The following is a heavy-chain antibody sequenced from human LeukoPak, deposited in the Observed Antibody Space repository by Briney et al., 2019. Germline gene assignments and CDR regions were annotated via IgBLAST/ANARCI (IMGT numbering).Heavy chain of an antibody. V-gene: IGHV3-21*01. CDR2: ISYLSSHV. J-gene: IGHJ4*02. CDR1: GFTFSDYD. D-gene: IGHD3-16*01. Sequence: GGSLRLSCSASGFTFSDYDMNWVRQAPGKGLEWVSSISYLSSHVYYGDSVKGRFSISRDNAKNSLYLQMNSLGAEDAAIYYCGRAFPPLRTSSAGDLWGQGILVTVSS. CDR3: GRAFPPLRTSSAGDL.